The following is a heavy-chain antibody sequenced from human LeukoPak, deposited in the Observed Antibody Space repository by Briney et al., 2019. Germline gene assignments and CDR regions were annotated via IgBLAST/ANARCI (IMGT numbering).Heavy chain of an antibody. J-gene: IGHJ4*02. CDR2: INHSGST. V-gene: IGHV4-34*01. CDR1: GGSFSDYY. D-gene: IGHD2-15*01. CDR3: ARGLALRYCSGGSCPGGLCY. Sequence: SETLSLTCAVDGGSFSDYYWSRIRQPPGKELEWIGEINHSGSTNYNPSLKSRVTISVDTSKNQFSLKLSSVTAADTAVYYCARGLALRYCSGGSCPGGLCYWGQGTLVTVSS.